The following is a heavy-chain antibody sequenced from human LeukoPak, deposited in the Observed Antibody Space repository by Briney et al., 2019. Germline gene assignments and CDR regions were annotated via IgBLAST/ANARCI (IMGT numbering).Heavy chain of an antibody. CDR1: GFTFSSYA. CDR2: ISGSGGST. D-gene: IGHD5-12*01. J-gene: IGHJ3*01. CDR3: AKDRISNGYDYDAFDV. V-gene: IGHV3-23*01. Sequence: GGSLRLSCAASGFTFSSYAMSWVRQAPGKGLEWVSAISGSGGSTYYADSVKGRYTISRDNSKNTLYLQMNSLRAEDTAMFYCAKDRISNGYDYDAFDVWGQGTMVTVSS.